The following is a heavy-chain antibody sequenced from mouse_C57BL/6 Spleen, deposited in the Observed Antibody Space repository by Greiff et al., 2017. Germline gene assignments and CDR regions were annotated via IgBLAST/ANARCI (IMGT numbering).Heavy chain of an antibody. D-gene: IGHD2-1*01. CDR2: IWSGGST. CDR1: GFSLTSYG. CDR3: ARNWNYGTSWFAY. Sequence: QVQLKESGPGLVQPSQSLSITCTVSGFSLTSYGVHWVRQSPGKGLEWLGVIWSGGSTDYNAAFISRLSISKDNSKSQVFFKMNSLQADDTAIYYCARNWNYGTSWFAYWGQGTLVTVSA. J-gene: IGHJ3*01. V-gene: IGHV2-2*01.